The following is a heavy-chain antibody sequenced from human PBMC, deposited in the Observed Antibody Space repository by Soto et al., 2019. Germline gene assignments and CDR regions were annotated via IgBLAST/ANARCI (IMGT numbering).Heavy chain of an antibody. CDR3: AKDHHIVVVGSWFDP. CDR2: ISYDGSNK. CDR1: GFSFSSYG. Sequence: GGSLRLSCAASGFSFSSYGMHWVRQAPGKGLEWVAVISYDGSNKYYADSVKGRFTISRDNSKNTLYLQMNSLRAEDTAVYYCAKDHHIVVVGSWFDPWGQGTLVTVSS. D-gene: IGHD2-2*01. J-gene: IGHJ5*02. V-gene: IGHV3-30*18.